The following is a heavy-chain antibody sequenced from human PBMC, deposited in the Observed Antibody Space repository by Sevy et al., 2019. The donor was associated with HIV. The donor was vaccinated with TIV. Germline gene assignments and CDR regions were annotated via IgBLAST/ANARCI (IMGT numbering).Heavy chain of an antibody. D-gene: IGHD2-21*02. Sequence: GGSLRLSCAASGFTFSSFSMNWVRQAPGKTLEWISYISSSGSSIYYADSVKGRFSISRDNAKRSLYLQMNSLRDEDTAVYYCARASSPYCGGGCLYAFDIWGQGTMVTVSS. CDR1: GFTFSSFS. J-gene: IGHJ3*02. CDR2: ISSSGSSI. V-gene: IGHV3-48*02. CDR3: ARASSPYCGGGCLYAFDI.